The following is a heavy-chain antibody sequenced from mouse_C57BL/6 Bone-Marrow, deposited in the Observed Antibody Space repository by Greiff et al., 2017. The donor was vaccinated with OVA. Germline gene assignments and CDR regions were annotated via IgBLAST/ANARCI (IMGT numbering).Heavy chain of an antibody. D-gene: IGHD1-1*01. V-gene: IGHV14-4*01. Sequence: EVQLKESGAELVRPGASVKLSCTASGFNIKDDYMHWVKQRPEQGLEWIGWIDPENGDTEYASKFQGKATITADTSSNTAYLQLSSLTSEDTAVYYCTTSFYYGSSYGFDYWGQGTTLTVSS. CDR1: GFNIKDDY. CDR2: IDPENGDT. CDR3: TTSFYYGSSYGFDY. J-gene: IGHJ2*01.